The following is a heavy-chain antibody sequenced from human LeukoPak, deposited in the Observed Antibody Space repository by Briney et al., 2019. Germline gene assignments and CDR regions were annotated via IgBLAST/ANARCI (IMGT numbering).Heavy chain of an antibody. CDR3: ARVELDEGGSWEILDY. CDR2: INGDGSEN. V-gene: IGHV3-7*01. CDR1: GFIFSSYW. Sequence: GGSLRLSCGASGFIFSSYWMFWVRQTPAKRLEWVAKINGDGSENYYVESVKGRFTISRDSAKKSLYLQLNSLRAEDTAVYYCARVELDEGGSWEILDYWGQGTLVTVSS. D-gene: IGHD1-26*01. J-gene: IGHJ4*02.